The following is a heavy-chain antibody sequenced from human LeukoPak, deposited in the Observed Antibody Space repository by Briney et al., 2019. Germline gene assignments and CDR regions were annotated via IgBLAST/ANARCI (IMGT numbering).Heavy chain of an antibody. CDR2: INSDGSST. J-gene: IGHJ4*02. CDR3: ARDLYSSSWTFDY. Sequence: PGGSLRLSCTASGFTFSSYWMHWVRQAPGKGLVWVSRINSDGSSTSYADSVKGRFTISRDNTKNTLYLQMNSLRAEDTAVYYCARDLYSSSWTFDYWGQGTLVTVSS. D-gene: IGHD6-13*01. CDR1: GFTFSSYW. V-gene: IGHV3-74*01.